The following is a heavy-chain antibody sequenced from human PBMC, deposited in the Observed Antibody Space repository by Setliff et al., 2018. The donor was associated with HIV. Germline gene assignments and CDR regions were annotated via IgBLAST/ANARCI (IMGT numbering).Heavy chain of an antibody. D-gene: IGHD2-15*01. CDR3: SLGYCSGGSCYSDPEVAFDV. CDR2: ISADGSDT. J-gene: IGHJ3*01. V-gene: IGHV3-74*01. CDR1: GFTFSSYW. Sequence: PGGSLRLSCEASGFTFSSYWIHWVRPAPGKGLVWVSRISADGSDTSYADSVKGRFTISRDNAKNTLYLQMNSLRAEDTALYYCSLGYCSGGSCYSDPEVAFDVWGQGTMVTVSS.